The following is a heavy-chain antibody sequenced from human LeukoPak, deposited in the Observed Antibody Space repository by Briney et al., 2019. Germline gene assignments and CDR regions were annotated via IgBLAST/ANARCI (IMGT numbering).Heavy chain of an antibody. Sequence: SQTLSLTCTVSGGSISSGGYYWSWIRRHPGKGLEWIGYIYYSGSTYYNPSLKSRVTISVDTSKNQFSLKLSSVTAADTAVYYCARGTSSSSIYDYWGQVTLVTVSS. CDR3: ARGTSSSSIYDY. CDR2: IYYSGST. V-gene: IGHV4-31*03. J-gene: IGHJ4*02. CDR1: GGSISSGGYY. D-gene: IGHD6-6*01.